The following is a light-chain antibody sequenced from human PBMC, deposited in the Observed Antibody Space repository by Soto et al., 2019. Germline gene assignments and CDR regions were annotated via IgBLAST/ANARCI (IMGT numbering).Light chain of an antibody. V-gene: IGKV3-11*01. J-gene: IGKJ3*01. CDR2: DAS. CDR3: QQRANWPLLT. CDR1: QSINRY. Sequence: EIVLTQSPATLSLARGERATLSCRASQSINRYLAWYQQKPGQAPRLLIYDASNRATGIPARFSGSGSGTDFTLTISSLEPEDFAVYYCQQRANWPLLTFGPGTKVDIK.